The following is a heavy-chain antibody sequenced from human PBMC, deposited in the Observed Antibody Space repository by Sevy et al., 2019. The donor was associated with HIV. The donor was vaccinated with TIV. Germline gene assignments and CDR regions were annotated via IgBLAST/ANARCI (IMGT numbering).Heavy chain of an antibody. CDR1: GFTFSSYA. J-gene: IGHJ4*02. CDR2: ISYDGSNK. CDR3: ARDLSTMIAYFDY. V-gene: IGHV3-30-3*01. D-gene: IGHD3-22*01. Sequence: GGSLRLSCAASGFTFSSYAMHWVRQAPGKGLEWGAVISYDGSNKYYADSVKGRFTISRDNSKNTLYLQMNSLRAEDTAVYYCARDLSTMIAYFDYWGQGTLVTVSS.